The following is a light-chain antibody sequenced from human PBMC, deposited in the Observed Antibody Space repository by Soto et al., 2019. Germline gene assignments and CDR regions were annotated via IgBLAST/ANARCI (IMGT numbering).Light chain of an antibody. V-gene: IGKV2-28*01. CDR2: LGS. CDR3: LQALQTPLT. CDR1: QSLLHSNGYNY. J-gene: IGKJ4*01. Sequence: DIVMTQSPLSLPVTPGEPASISCRSSQSLLHSNGYNYLDWYLQKPGQSPQLLIYLGSNRASGVPDRFSGSGSGTDFTLKISRVEDGDVGVYYCLQALQTPLTFVGGTKVEIK.